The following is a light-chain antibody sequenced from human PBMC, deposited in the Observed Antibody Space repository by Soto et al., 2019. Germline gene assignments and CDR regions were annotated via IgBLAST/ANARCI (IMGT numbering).Light chain of an antibody. J-gene: IGKJ1*01. Sequence: DIVTTQSPDSLAVTLGERATINCRSSQSVLYSSNNNNYLAWYQQKPGQPPKLLISWASTRESGVPDRFSGSGSGTDFTLTISSLQAEDVAVYYCQQYYSNPRTFGQGTKVEIK. CDR2: WAS. CDR3: QQYYSNPRT. CDR1: QSVLYSSNNNNY. V-gene: IGKV4-1*01.